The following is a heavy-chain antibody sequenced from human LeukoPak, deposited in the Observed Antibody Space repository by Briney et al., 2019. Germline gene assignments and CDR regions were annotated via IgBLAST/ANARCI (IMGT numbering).Heavy chain of an antibody. CDR3: AKKQSGSYYVAFDY. V-gene: IGHV3-11*01. Sequence: GGSLRLSCAASGFTFSDYYMSWIRQAPGKGLEWVSYISSSGSTIYYADSVKGRFTISRDNAKNSLYLQMNSLRAEDTAVYYCAKKQSGSYYVAFDYWGQGTLVTVSS. D-gene: IGHD1-26*01. CDR2: ISSSGSTI. CDR1: GFTFSDYY. J-gene: IGHJ4*02.